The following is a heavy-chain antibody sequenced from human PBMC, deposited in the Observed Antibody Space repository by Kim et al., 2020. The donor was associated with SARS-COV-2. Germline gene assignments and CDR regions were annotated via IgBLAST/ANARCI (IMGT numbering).Heavy chain of an antibody. J-gene: IGHJ6*02. CDR1: GGTFSSYA. Sequence: SVKVSCKASGGTFSSYAISWVREAPGQGLEWMGGIIPIFGTANYAQKFQGRVTITADESTSTAYMELSSLRSEDTAVYYCANSFDILTGYYPPSGYYYYGMDVWGQGTTVTVSS. CDR2: IIPIFGTA. CDR3: ANSFDILTGYYPPSGYYYYGMDV. D-gene: IGHD3-9*01. V-gene: IGHV1-69*13.